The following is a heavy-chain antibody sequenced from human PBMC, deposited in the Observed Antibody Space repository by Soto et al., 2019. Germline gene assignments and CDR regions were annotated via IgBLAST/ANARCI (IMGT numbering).Heavy chain of an antibody. V-gene: IGHV3-30*18. CDR2: ISKDGSNK. D-gene: IGHD6-19*01. J-gene: IGHJ4*02. CDR3: AKQGAVSGDFDH. Sequence: QVQLLESGGGEVQPGTSLRLSCAASGFSFSIYGMHWVRQAPGKGLERVAVISKDGSNKYYADSVKGRFTFSRDNSKNTLYLQMNNLRVDDTAIYYCAKQGAVSGDFDHWGQGALVTVSS. CDR1: GFSFSIYG.